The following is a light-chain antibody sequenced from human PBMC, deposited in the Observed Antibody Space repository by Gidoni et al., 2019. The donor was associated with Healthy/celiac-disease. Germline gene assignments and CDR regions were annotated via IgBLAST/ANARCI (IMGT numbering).Light chain of an antibody. CDR2: DAS. V-gene: IGKV3-11*01. J-gene: IGKJ4*01. CDR1: QSVSSY. CDR3: QQRSNWLT. Sequence: PGERATLSCRASQSVSSYLAWYQQKPGQAPRLLIYDASNRATGIPARFRGSGSGTDFTLTISSLEPEDFAVYYCQQRSNWLTFGGGTKVEIK.